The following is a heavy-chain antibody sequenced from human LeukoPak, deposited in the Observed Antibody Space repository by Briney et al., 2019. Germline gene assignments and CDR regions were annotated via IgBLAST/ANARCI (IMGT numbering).Heavy chain of an antibody. CDR2: IYFSGYT. D-gene: IGHD6-25*01. Sequence: SETLSLTCVVSGGSISSHYWSWIRQPPGKGLEWIGYIYFSGYTNHNPSPKSRVTISVDTSNNQFSLRLSSVTAADTAVYYCARSERRAQKDTYYNHYYYMDVWGKGTTVTVSS. CDR1: GGSISSHY. CDR3: ARSERRAQKDTYYNHYYYMDV. V-gene: IGHV4-59*11. J-gene: IGHJ6*03.